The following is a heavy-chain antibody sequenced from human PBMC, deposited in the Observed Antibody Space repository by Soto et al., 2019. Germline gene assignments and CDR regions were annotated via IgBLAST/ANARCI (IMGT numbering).Heavy chain of an antibody. CDR3: ASVGYDSSGYYPPALIFDY. CDR2: IFYKGNT. D-gene: IGHD3-22*01. Sequence: PSETLSLTCTVSGGSISGYYWSWIRQPPGKGLEWIGYIFYKGNTIYNPSLNRRVTMSVDTSKDQFSLKLSSVTAADTAVYYCASVGYDSSGYYPPALIFDYWGQGTLVTV. V-gene: IGHV4-59*01. CDR1: GGSISGYY. J-gene: IGHJ4*02.